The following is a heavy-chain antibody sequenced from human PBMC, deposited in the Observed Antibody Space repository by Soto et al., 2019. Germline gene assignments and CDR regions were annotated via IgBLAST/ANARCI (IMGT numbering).Heavy chain of an antibody. D-gene: IGHD4-4*01. J-gene: IGHJ4*02. V-gene: IGHV4-39*01. CDR3: TRQDYSNYGAY. CDR2: IYYTGSP. Sequence: PSETLSHTCNVSGGSISSANHYWGWIRQPPGKGLEWIATIYYTGSPFNTPSLKSRVTISVDTSKNQFSLRLASVTAADTAVYYCTRQDYSNYGAYWGQGSQVTVSS. CDR1: GGSISSANHY.